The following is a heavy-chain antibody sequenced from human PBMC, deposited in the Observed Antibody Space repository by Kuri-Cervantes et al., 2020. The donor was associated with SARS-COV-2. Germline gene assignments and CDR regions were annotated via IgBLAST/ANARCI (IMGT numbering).Heavy chain of an antibody. CDR1: GYIFTGYY. V-gene: IGHV1-2*02. J-gene: IGHJ6*03. CDR3: ARGPLPYDILTGYPMDYYYYMDV. D-gene: IGHD3-9*01. Sequence: ASVKVSCKASGYIFTGYYMHWVRQAPGQGLEWMGWINPNSGGTNYAQKFQGRVTMTRDTSISTAYMELSRLRSDDTAVYYCARGPLPYDILTGYPMDYYYYMDVWGKGTTVTVSS. CDR2: INPNSGGT.